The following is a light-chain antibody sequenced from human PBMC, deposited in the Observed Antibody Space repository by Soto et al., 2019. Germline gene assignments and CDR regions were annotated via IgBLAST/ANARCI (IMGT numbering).Light chain of an antibody. CDR2: DAS. CDR1: QDISNY. Sequence: DIQMTQSPSSLSASVGDRVTITCHTSQDISNYLNWYQQKPGKAPKLLIYDASNLETGVPARFSGSGSGTDFTFTISSLQPEDIATYYCQQYDNLPLAVGGGTKVEIK. J-gene: IGKJ4*01. V-gene: IGKV1-33*01. CDR3: QQYDNLPLA.